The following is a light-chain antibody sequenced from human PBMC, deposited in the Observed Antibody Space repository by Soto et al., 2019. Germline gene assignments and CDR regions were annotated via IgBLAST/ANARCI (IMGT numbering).Light chain of an antibody. CDR3: QQYYTLPLT. CDR1: PTVVFTSNNKNY. J-gene: IGKJ4*01. Sequence: LAPSPDFLAVLLAARLSLCGGGRPTVVFTSNNKNYLAWYQQKQGQPTKILLSWASARESGVPERFSGSGSGTLLTISISSLQAEDVEVYYCQQYYTLPLTFGGGTKVDNK. CDR2: WAS. V-gene: IGKV4-1*01.